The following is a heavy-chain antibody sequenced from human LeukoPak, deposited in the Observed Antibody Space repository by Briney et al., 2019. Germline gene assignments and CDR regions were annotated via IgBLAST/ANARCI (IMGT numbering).Heavy chain of an antibody. J-gene: IGHJ3*02. Sequence: PSETLSLTCAVYGGSFSGYYWSWIRRPPGKGLEWIGEINHSGSTNYNPSLKSRATISVDTSKNQFSLKLSSVTAADTVVYYCARGRGYDSKNDAFDIWGQGTMVTVSS. V-gene: IGHV4-34*01. CDR3: ARGRGYDSKNDAFDI. D-gene: IGHD3-22*01. CDR2: INHSGST. CDR1: GGSFSGYY.